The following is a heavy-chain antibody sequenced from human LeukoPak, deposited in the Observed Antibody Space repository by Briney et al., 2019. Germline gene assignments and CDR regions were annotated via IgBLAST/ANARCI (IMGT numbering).Heavy chain of an antibody. CDR2: ISSSGNAI. Sequence: GGSLRLSCAASRFTFSSYSMNWVRQAPGKRLEWVSYISSSGNAIYYADSVKGRFTISRDNSKNTLYLQMNSLRAEDTAVYYCARVDDLDAFDMWGQGTMVTVSS. CDR1: RFTFSSYS. CDR3: ARVDDLDAFDM. D-gene: IGHD2-2*03. V-gene: IGHV3-48*01. J-gene: IGHJ3*02.